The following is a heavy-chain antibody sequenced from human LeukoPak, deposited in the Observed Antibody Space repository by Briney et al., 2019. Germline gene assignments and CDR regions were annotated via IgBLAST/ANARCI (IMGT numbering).Heavy chain of an antibody. CDR2: IIPIFGAP. D-gene: IGHD3-10*01. J-gene: IGHJ4*02. Sequence: SVKVSCKASGGTFSNYAISWVRQAPGQGLEWMGGIIPIFGAPNYAQKFQGRVTITADESTSTVYMALSSLRSEDTALYYCARDSEVRRNLWHYWGQGTLVTVSS. CDR1: GGTFSNYA. V-gene: IGHV1-69*13. CDR3: ARDSEVRRNLWHY.